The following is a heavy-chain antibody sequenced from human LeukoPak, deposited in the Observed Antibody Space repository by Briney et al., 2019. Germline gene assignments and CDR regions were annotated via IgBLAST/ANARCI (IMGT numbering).Heavy chain of an antibody. V-gene: IGHV1-2*02. D-gene: IGHD3-10*01. Sequence: GASVKVSCKASGYTFTGYYMHWVRQAPGQGLEWMGWINPNSGDTDYAQKVQGRVTMTRDTSISTAYMELSRLRSDDTAVYYCARDSGTSGITFWYYWGQGTLVTVSS. CDR1: GYTFTGYY. J-gene: IGHJ4*02. CDR3: ARDSGTSGITFWYY. CDR2: INPNSGDT.